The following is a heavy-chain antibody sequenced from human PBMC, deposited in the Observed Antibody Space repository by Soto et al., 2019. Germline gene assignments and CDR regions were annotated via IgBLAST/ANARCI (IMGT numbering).Heavy chain of an antibody. V-gene: IGHV3-74*01. D-gene: IGHD2-2*01. Sequence: GGSLTLSCAASGFSLNNYWMHWVRQAQGKGLVWVSRVNGDGSSTAYADSVEGRFTISRDNAKNTLCLQVTSLRVEDTAVYYCARDWGNTISINGMDVWGQGTTVTVSS. CDR2: VNGDGSST. CDR3: ARDWGNTISINGMDV. J-gene: IGHJ6*02. CDR1: GFSLNNYW.